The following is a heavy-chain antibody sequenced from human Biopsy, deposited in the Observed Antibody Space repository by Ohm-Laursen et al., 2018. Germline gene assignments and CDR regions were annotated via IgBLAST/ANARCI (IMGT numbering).Heavy chain of an antibody. CDR2: IYYSGGT. D-gene: IGHD1-26*01. CDR1: GGSMTGYE. CDR3: ARAEAGTYDALDI. J-gene: IGHJ3*02. Sequence: GTLFLTCSVSGGSMTGYEWSWIRLAPGKGLEWIGYIYYSGGTKYNPSLASRVTFSVDMSKSQFSLKLYSVTAADTAVYYCARAEAGTYDALDIWGQGTLVAVSA. V-gene: IGHV4-59*01.